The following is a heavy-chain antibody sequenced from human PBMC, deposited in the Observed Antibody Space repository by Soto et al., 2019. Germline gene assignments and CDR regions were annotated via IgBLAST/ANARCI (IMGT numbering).Heavy chain of an antibody. J-gene: IGHJ4*02. CDR2: ILADFNT. Sequence: EVQLLESGGGLVQPGGSLTLSCAASGFTFSDYTMTWVRQAPGKVLECISVILADFNTYYAGSVRGRFTISRDNSXXXXXXXXXXXXXXXXXXXYXARRVEGYFDYWGQGALVTVS. CDR3: ARRVEGYFDY. CDR1: GFTFSDYT. V-gene: IGHV3-23*03.